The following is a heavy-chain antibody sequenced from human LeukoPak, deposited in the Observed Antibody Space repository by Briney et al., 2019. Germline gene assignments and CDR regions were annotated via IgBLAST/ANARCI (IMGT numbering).Heavy chain of an antibody. CDR3: AITLGYSAYDSFDY. Sequence: GGSLRLSCAASGFTFSSYSMNWVRQAPGKGLEWVSDISSSSSAIYYADSVKGRFTISRDNAKNSLYLQMNSLRAEDTAVYYCAITLGYSAYDSFDYWGQGTLVTVSS. CDR1: GFTFSSYS. J-gene: IGHJ4*02. D-gene: IGHD5-12*01. V-gene: IGHV3-48*01. CDR2: ISSSSSAI.